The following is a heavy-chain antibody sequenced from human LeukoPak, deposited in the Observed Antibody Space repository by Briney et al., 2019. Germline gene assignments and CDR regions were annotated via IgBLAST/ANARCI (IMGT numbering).Heavy chain of an antibody. J-gene: IGHJ4*02. V-gene: IGHV4-59*08. Sequence: PSETLSLTCTVSGGSISTYSWSWIRQPPGKGLEWIGYIYYSGSTKYNPPLKSQITISVDTSKNQFSLKLSSVTAADTAMYYCARQGNGDLYYFDYWGQGTLVTVSS. CDR2: IYYSGST. D-gene: IGHD4-17*01. CDR1: GGSISTYS. CDR3: ARQGNGDLYYFDY.